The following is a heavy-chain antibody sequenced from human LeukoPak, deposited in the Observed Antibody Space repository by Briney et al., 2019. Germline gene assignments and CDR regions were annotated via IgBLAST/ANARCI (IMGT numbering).Heavy chain of an antibody. CDR2: ISAYNGNT. J-gene: IGHJ4*02. CDR3: ARDYSSGWYAFDY. CDR1: GYTFTSYG. D-gene: IGHD6-19*01. V-gene: IGHV1-18*01. Sequence: VASVKVSCKASGYTFTSYGISWVRPAPGQGRECMGWISAYNGNTNYAQKLQGRVIMTTDTSTRTAYMELRSLRSDDTAFYYCARDYSSGWYAFDYWGQGTLVTVSS.